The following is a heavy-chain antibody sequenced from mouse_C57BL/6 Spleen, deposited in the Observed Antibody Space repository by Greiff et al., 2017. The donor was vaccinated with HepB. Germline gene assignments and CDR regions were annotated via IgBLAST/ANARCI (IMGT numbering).Heavy chain of an antibody. Sequence: VQLQQSGPELVKPGASVKISCKASGYAFSSSWMNWVKQRPGKGLEWIGRIYPGDGDTNYNGKFKGKATLTADKSSSTAYMQLSSLKSEDSAVYCCASPYYYGSSYYAMDYWGQGTSVTVSS. CDR2: IYPGDGDT. CDR1: GYAFSSSW. CDR3: ASPYYYGSSYYAMDY. J-gene: IGHJ4*01. V-gene: IGHV1-82*01. D-gene: IGHD1-1*01.